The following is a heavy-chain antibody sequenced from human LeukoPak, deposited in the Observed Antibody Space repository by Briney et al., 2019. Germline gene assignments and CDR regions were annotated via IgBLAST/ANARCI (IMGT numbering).Heavy chain of an antibody. D-gene: IGHD2-8*01. V-gene: IGHV5-51*01. CDR2: IYPSDSDT. J-gene: IGHJ4*02. CDR1: GYNFTNYW. Sequence: KPGESLKISCKGSGYNFTNYWIGWVRQMPGKGLEWMGIIYPSDSDTRYSPSFQGQVTISADKSISTAYLQWNSLKASDAAMYYCAREGAWSQFYLDYWGQGTLVAVSS. CDR3: AREGAWSQFYLDY.